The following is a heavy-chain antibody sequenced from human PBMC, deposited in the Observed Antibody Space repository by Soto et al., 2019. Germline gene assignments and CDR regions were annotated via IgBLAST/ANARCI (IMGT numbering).Heavy chain of an antibody. J-gene: IGHJ5*02. D-gene: IGHD2-15*01. Sequence: QVQLVQSGAELKKPGSSVKVSCKASGGTFSNYAITWVRQAPGQGLEWLGRTIPIFGTTNDAQKFEGGGTLTADESTTTAYMELSSLRSDDTAVYYCAKDGGREGYFGNWFDPWGQGTLVTVSS. CDR3: AKDGGREGYFGNWFDP. CDR1: GGTFSNYA. V-gene: IGHV1-69*15. CDR2: TIPIFGTT.